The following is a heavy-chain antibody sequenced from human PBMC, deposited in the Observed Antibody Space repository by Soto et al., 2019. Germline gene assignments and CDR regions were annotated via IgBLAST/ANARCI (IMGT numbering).Heavy chain of an antibody. CDR1: GYTFRSYG. CDR2: ISGYNGNT. D-gene: IGHD4-4*01. Sequence: QVQLVQSGTEVKKPGASVKVSCKASGYTFRSYGISWVRQAPGQGLEWMGGISGYNGNTHYSQKFQGKVTMTTDTSMSTAYMELRNLRSDDTAVYYCAKADSNYAGRFSYYYMDVWGTGTMVTVSS. CDR3: AKADSNYAGRFSYYYMDV. V-gene: IGHV1-18*01. J-gene: IGHJ6*03.